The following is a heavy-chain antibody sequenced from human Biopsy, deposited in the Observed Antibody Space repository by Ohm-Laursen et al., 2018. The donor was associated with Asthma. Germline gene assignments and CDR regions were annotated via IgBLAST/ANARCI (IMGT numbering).Heavy chain of an antibody. Sequence: SLRLSCTASGFTFSSYGMHWVRQAPGKGLEWVAVISYDGSNKYYADSVKGRFTISRDNSKNTLYLQMNSLRAEDTAVYYCAKAERYFDWFWFDPWGQGTLVTVSS. D-gene: IGHD3-9*01. V-gene: IGHV3-30*18. CDR3: AKAERYFDWFWFDP. CDR2: ISYDGSNK. J-gene: IGHJ5*02. CDR1: GFTFSSYG.